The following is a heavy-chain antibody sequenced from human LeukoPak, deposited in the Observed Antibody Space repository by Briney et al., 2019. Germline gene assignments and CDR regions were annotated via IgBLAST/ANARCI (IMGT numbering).Heavy chain of an antibody. V-gene: IGHV3-23*01. Sequence: GGSLRLSCAASGFTFSSYAMSWVRQAPGKGLEWVSAISGSGGSTYYADSVKGRFTISRDNSKNTLYLQMNSLRAEDTAVYYCAKDRGLLWFGESHWFDPWGQGTLVTVSS. CDR2: ISGSGGST. D-gene: IGHD3-10*01. CDR1: GFTFSSYA. J-gene: IGHJ5*02. CDR3: AKDRGLLWFGESHWFDP.